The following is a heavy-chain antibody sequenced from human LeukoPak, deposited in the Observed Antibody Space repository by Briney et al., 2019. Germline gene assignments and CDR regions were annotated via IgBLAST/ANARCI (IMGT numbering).Heavy chain of an antibody. V-gene: IGHV4-39*07. CDR2: IYYSGST. CDR1: GGSISSSSYY. D-gene: IGHD3-9*01. J-gene: IGHJ4*02. CDR3: ARANYDILTGYYPFDY. Sequence: SETLSLTCTVSGGSISSSSYYWGWIRQPPGKGLEWFGRIYYSGSTYYNPSLKSRVTISVDTSKNQFSLKLSSVTAADTAVYYCARANYDILTGYYPFDYWGQGTLVTVSS.